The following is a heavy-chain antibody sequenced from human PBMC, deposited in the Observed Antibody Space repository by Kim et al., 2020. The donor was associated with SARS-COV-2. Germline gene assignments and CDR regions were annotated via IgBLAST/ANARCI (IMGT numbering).Heavy chain of an antibody. V-gene: IGHV3-73*01. CDR1: VLIFSGSA. CDR3: TRPYGDYPAG. J-gene: IGHJ4*02. D-gene: IGHD4-17*01. Sequence: GGSLRLSCAASVLIFSGSAMHWVRQASGKGLEWVGRIRSKANSYATEYAAPVKGRFTISRDDSKNTAYLQMNSLKNEDTAVYYCTRPYGDYPAGWGQGTLVTVSS. CDR2: IRSKANSYAT.